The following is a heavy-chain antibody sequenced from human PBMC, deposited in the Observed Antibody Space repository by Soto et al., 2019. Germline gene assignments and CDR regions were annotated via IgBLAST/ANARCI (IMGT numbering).Heavy chain of an antibody. CDR3: ASVDLPGRDGYKSDH. Sequence: GASVKVSCKASGGTFSSYAISWVRQAPGQGLEWMGGIIPISGTANYAQKFQGRVTITADKSTSTAYMELSSLRSEDTAVYYCASVDLPGRDGYKSDHWGQGTLVTVSS. V-gene: IGHV1-69*06. CDR1: GGTFSSYA. CDR2: IIPISGTA. J-gene: IGHJ4*02. D-gene: IGHD5-12*01.